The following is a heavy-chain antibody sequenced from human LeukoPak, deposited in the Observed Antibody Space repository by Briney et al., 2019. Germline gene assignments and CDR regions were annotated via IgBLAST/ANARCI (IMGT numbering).Heavy chain of an antibody. CDR2: IRYDGSNK. D-gene: IGHD1-7*01. CDR3: AKDPDSSGLELLPLFDY. V-gene: IGHV3-30*02. CDR1: GFTFSSYG. J-gene: IGHJ4*02. Sequence: PGGSLRLSCAASGFTFSSYGMHWVRQAPGKGLEWVAFIRYDGSNKYYADSVKGRFTISRDNSKNTLYLQMNSLRAEDTAVYYCAKDPDSSGLELLPLFDYWGQGTLVTVSS.